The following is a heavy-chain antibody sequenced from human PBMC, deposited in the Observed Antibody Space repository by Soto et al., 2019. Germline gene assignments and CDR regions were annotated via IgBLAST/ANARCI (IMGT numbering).Heavy chain of an antibody. Sequence: LETLSLTCTVSGGSISSSSYYWGWIRQPPGKGLEWIGSIYYSGSTYYNPSLKSRVTISVDTSKNQFSLKLSSVTAADTAVYYCARHPSGSYFAFDIWGQGTMVTVSS. CDR1: GGSISSSSYY. CDR2: IYYSGST. CDR3: ARHPSGSYFAFDI. D-gene: IGHD1-26*01. J-gene: IGHJ3*02. V-gene: IGHV4-39*01.